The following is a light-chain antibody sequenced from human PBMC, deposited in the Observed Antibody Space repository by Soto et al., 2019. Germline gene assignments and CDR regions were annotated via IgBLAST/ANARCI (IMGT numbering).Light chain of an antibody. CDR3: QSYDSSLRGGV. J-gene: IGLJ2*01. CDR2: GNS. CDR1: SSNIGAGYD. Sequence: QSVLTQPPSVSGAPGQRVTISCTGSSSNIGAGYDVHWYQQLPGTAPKLLIYGNSNRPSGVPDRFSGSKSGTSASLAITGLLAEDGGDYYCQSYDSSLRGGVFGGGTKRTVL. V-gene: IGLV1-40*01.